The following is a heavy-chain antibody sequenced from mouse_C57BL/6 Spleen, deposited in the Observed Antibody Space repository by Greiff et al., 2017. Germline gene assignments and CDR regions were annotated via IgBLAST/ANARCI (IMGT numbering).Heavy chain of an antibody. D-gene: IGHD1-1*01. CDR3: ARYYYGSSHYLDY. V-gene: IGHV1-52*01. Sequence: VQLQQPGAELVRPGSSVKLSCKASGYTFTSYWMHWVKQRPIQGLEWIGNIDPSDSETNYNQKFKDKATLTVDKSSSTAYMQLSSLTSEDSAVYDCARYYYGSSHYLDYWGQGTTLTVAS. J-gene: IGHJ2*01. CDR2: IDPSDSET. CDR1: GYTFTSYW.